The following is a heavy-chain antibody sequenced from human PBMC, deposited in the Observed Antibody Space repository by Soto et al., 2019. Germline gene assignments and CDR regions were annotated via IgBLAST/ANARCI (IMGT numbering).Heavy chain of an antibody. Sequence: QVQLVQSGAEVKKPGASVKVSCTASGYTFITYGVSWVRQAPGQGLDWLGWISTYNGNTRYAERLQGRVTMTTDTTTNTVYMELRNLRSDDTAVYYCARGPTDYYDNSANYFLDYWGQGTLVTVSS. CDR3: ARGPTDYYDNSANYFLDY. J-gene: IGHJ4*02. V-gene: IGHV1-18*01. CDR2: ISTYNGNT. D-gene: IGHD3-22*01. CDR1: GYTFITYG.